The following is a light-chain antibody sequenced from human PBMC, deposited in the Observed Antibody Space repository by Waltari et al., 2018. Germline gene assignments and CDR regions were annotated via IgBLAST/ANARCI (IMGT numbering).Light chain of an antibody. J-gene: IGLJ2*01. V-gene: IGLV1-47*01. CDR3: AAWDDSLSGPV. Sequence: QSVLTQPPSASGTPGQRVTISCSGSSSNIGSNYVYWYQQLPGTAPKLLIYRNNQRPEGVPDRFSGSKSGTSASLAISGLRSEDEADFYCAAWDDSLSGPVFGGGTMLTVL. CDR1: SSNIGSNY. CDR2: RNN.